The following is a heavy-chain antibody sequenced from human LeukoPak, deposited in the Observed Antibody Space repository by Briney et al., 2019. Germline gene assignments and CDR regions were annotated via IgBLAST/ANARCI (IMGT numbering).Heavy chain of an antibody. J-gene: IGHJ4*02. D-gene: IGHD3-22*01. Sequence: SVKVSCKASGGTFSSYTFSWVRQAPGQGLEWMGRIIPILGIANYAQKFQGRVTITADKSTSTAYMELSSLRSEDTAVYYCAREWGDNYDSSGYYYPITFDYWGQGTLVTVSS. CDR1: GGTFSSYT. CDR2: IIPILGIA. CDR3: AREWGDNYDSSGYYYPITFDY. V-gene: IGHV1-69*04.